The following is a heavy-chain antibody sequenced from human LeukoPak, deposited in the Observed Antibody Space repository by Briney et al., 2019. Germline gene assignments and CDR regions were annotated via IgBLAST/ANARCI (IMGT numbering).Heavy chain of an antibody. Sequence: ASVKVSCKASGYTFTSYDINWVRQATGQGLEWMGWMNPNSGNTGYAQKFQGRVTITRNTSISTAYMELSSLRSEDTAVYYCARGPYCSGGSCSPHNYYYYYMDVWGKGTTVTVSS. J-gene: IGHJ6*03. CDR1: GYTFTSYD. CDR2: MNPNSGNT. V-gene: IGHV1-8*03. D-gene: IGHD2-15*01. CDR3: ARGPYCSGGSCSPHNYYYYYMDV.